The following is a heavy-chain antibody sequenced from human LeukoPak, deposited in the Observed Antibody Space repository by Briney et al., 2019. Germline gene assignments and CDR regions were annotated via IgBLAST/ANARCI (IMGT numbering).Heavy chain of an antibody. V-gene: IGHV4-4*07. D-gene: IGHD6-13*01. J-gene: IGHJ5*02. Sequence: SETLSLTCTVSGGSISSNYWSWVRQPAGKGVEWGGGIYSSGYTNFSPSLKRGVTISVEKSKKQFSLNLSSVTAPDTAVYHCAREFMAAAGLSWFDPWGQGTLVTVSS. CDR3: AREFMAAAGLSWFDP. CDR2: IYSSGYT. CDR1: GGSISSNY.